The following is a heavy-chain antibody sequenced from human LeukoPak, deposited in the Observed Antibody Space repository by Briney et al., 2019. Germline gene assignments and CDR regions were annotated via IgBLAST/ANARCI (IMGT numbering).Heavy chain of an antibody. CDR1: GYSFTNYG. D-gene: IGHD5-18*01. Sequence: ASVKVSCKASGYSFTNYGFSWVRQAPGQGLEWMGGIIPIFGTANYAQKFQGRVTITADESTSTAYMELSSLRSEDTAVYYCARGIQLWFLDYWGQGTLVTVSS. CDR3: ARGIQLWFLDY. CDR2: IIPIFGTA. J-gene: IGHJ4*02. V-gene: IGHV1-69*13.